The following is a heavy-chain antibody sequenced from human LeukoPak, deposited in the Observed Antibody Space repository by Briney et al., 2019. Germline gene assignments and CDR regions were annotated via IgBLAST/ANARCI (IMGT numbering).Heavy chain of an antibody. CDR3: ARQEPSTTYYDFWSGYSGPNWFDP. V-gene: IGHV4-39*01. CDR1: GGSISSSSYY. CDR2: IYYSGST. Sequence: SETLSLTCTVSGGSISSSSYYWGWIRQPPGKGLEWIGRIYYSGSTYYNPSLKSRVTISVDTSKNQFSLKLSSVTAADTAVYYCARQEPSTTYYDFWSGYSGPNWFDPWGQGTLVTVSS. D-gene: IGHD3-3*01. J-gene: IGHJ5*02.